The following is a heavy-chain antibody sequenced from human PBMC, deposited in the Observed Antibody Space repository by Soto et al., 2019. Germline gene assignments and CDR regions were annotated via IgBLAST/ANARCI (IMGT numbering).Heavy chain of an antibody. CDR1: GFIFDIYS. CDR3: ARDRGAASDIRYYYYGIDV. V-gene: IGHV3-21*01. Sequence: VQLVESGGGLVKPGGSLRLSCAASGFIFDIYSMTWVRQAPGKGLEWVSSISSSSSYIYYADSVKGRFTISRDNAENSLYLQMSSLRADDTAGYYCARDRGAASDIRYYYYGIDVWGQGTTVTVSS. CDR2: ISSSSSYI. J-gene: IGHJ6*02. D-gene: IGHD3-10*01.